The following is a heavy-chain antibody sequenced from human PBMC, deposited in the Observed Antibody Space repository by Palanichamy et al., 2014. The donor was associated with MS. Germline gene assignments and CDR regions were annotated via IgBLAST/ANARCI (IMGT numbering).Heavy chain of an antibody. Sequence: QVHLVQSGAEVKEPGASVKVSCRASGYTFTTFGISWVRQAPGQGLEWMGWISPDSGGTNHAQKYQGRVFMTTDTSTGTAYMELRSLRSDDTAVYYCVRGRGAVAGFFDYWGQGTLVTVSS. CDR3: VRGRGAVAGFFDY. CDR2: ISPDSGGT. V-gene: IGHV1-18*04. D-gene: IGHD6-19*01. J-gene: IGHJ4*02. CDR1: GYTFTTFG.